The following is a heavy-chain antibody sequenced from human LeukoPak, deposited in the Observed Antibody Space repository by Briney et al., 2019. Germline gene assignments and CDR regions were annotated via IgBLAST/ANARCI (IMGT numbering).Heavy chain of an antibody. Sequence: SVKVSCKASGGTFSSYAISWVRQAPGQGLEWMGGIIPIFGTANYAQKFQGRVTITTDESTSTAYMELSSLRSEDTAVYYCARAGYYYDSSGHYYYWYFDLWGRGTLVTVSS. V-gene: IGHV1-69*05. CDR2: IIPIFGTA. CDR1: GGTFSSYA. CDR3: ARAGYYYDSSGHYYYWYFDL. D-gene: IGHD3-22*01. J-gene: IGHJ2*01.